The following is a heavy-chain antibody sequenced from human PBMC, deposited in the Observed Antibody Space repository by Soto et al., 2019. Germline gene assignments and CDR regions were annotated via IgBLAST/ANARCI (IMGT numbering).Heavy chain of an antibody. J-gene: IGHJ6*02. Sequence: QVQLVESGGGVVQPGRSLRLSCAASGFTFSSYGMHWVRQAPGKGLEWVAVISYDGSNKYYADSVKGRFTISIDNSKNTLYLQMNSHRAEDTAVYYCAKDNGGYRSGEYVYYYYYGMDVWGQGTTVTVSS. CDR2: ISYDGSNK. CDR3: AKDNGGYRSGEYVYYYYYGMDV. CDR1: GFTFSSYG. V-gene: IGHV3-30*18. D-gene: IGHD6-19*01.